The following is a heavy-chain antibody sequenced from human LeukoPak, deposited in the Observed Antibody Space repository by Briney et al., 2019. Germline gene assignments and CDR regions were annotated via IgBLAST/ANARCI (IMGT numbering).Heavy chain of an antibody. CDR2: IYYTGST. CDR1: GGSISSYY. CDR3: ARQIQWGGTSSFYYGMDV. D-gene: IGHD6-6*01. J-gene: IGHJ6*02. Sequence: SETLSLTCTVSGGSISSYYWSWIRQPPGKGLEWIGYIYYTGSTKYNPSLKSRVTISVDTSKSQFSLQQSSVPAADTAVYYCARQIQWGGTSSFYYGMDVWGQGTTVTVSS. V-gene: IGHV4-59*08.